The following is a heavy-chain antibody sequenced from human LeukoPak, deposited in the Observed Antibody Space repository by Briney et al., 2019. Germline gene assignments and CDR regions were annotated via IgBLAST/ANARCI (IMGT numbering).Heavy chain of an antibody. Sequence: SETLSLTCTVSGGSISSSSYYWGWIRQPPGKGLEWIGSIYYSGSTYYNPSLKSRVTISVDTSKNLFSLKVNSVTAADTAVYYCARTLYYDFWSGYYGEYYFDYWGQGTLVTVSS. CDR2: IYYSGST. CDR1: GGSISSSSYY. D-gene: IGHD3-3*01. J-gene: IGHJ4*02. CDR3: ARTLYYDFWSGYYGEYYFDY. V-gene: IGHV4-39*07.